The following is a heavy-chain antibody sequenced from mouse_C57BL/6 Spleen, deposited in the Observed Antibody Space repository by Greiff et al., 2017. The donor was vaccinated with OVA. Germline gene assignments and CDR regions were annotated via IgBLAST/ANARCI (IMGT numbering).Heavy chain of an antibody. CDR3: ASSIYYYGSGGLYAMDY. CDR1: GYTFTSYW. J-gene: IGHJ4*01. CDR2: INPSNGGT. Sequence: QVQLKQSGTELVKPGASVKLSCKASGYTFTSYWMHWVKQRPGQGLEWIGNINPSNGGTNYNEKFKSKATLTVDKSSSTAYMQLSSLTSEDSAVYYCASSIYYYGSGGLYAMDYWGQGTSVTVSS. V-gene: IGHV1-53*01. D-gene: IGHD1-1*01.